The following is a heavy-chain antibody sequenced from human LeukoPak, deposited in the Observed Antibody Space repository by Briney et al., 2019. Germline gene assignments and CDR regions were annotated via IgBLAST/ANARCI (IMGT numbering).Heavy chain of an antibody. CDR2: ISSSSSTI. J-gene: IGHJ4*02. D-gene: IGHD2-2*01. CDR1: GFTFSSYS. CDR3: ARVPEVVPAAILYYFDY. V-gene: IGHV3-48*01. Sequence: PGGSLRFSCAASGFTFSSYSMNWVRQAPGKGLEWVSYISSSSSTIYYADSVKGRFTISRDNAKNSLYLQMNSLRAEDTAVYYCARVPEVVPAAILYYFDYWGQGTLVTVSS.